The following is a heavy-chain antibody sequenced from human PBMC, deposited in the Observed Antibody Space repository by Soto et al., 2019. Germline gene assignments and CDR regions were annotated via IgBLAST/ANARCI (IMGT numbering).Heavy chain of an antibody. CDR1: GGSITTVGYS. J-gene: IGHJ4*02. CDR2: IFHSGIS. D-gene: IGHD6-6*01. Sequence: PSETLSLTCAASGGSITTVGYSWSWIWQPPGKGLEWIGYIFHSGISYSNPSLKGRVTMSVDGSNNRFSLRLSSVTAADPAVYYCARRISARTYYFDYWGQGTLVTVSS. CDR3: ARRISARTYYFDY. V-gene: IGHV4-30-2*01.